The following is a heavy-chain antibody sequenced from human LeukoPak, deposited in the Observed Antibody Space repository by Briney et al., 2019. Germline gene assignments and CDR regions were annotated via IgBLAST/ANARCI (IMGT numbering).Heavy chain of an antibody. Sequence: PSETLSLTCAVYGGSFSGYYWSWIRQPPGKGLEWIGEINHSGSTNYNPSLKSRVTISVDTSKNQFSLKPSSVTAADTAVYYCARGDYGGNPKTGAFDIWGQGTMVTVSS. CDR2: INHSGST. CDR1: GGSFSGYY. V-gene: IGHV4-34*01. D-gene: IGHD4-23*01. J-gene: IGHJ3*02. CDR3: ARGDYGGNPKTGAFDI.